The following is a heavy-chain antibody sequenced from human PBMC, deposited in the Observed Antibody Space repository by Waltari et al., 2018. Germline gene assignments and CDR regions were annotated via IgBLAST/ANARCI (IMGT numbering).Heavy chain of an antibody. Sequence: QITLRESGPTLVKPTQTLTLTCTFSGFSLSTSGVGVGWIRQPPGKALEWLALIYWNDDKRYSPCLKGMLTITKDTSKNQVVLTMTNMDPVDTATYYCAHPTPYYDCGSGPTYYFDYWGQGTLVTVSS. CDR1: GFSLSTSGVG. V-gene: IGHV2-5*01. CDR2: IYWNDDK. CDR3: AHPTPYYDCGSGPTYYFDY. D-gene: IGHD3-3*01. J-gene: IGHJ4*02.